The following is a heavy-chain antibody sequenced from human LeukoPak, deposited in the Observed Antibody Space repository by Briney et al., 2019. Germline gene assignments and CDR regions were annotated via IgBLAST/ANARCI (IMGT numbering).Heavy chain of an antibody. J-gene: IGHJ4*02. D-gene: IGHD2-15*01. V-gene: IGHV3-53*01. CDR1: GFTVSSNY. CDR2: IYSGGST. Sequence: PGGSLRLSCAASGFTVSSNYMSWVRQAPGKGLEWVSVIYSGGSTYYADSVKGRFTISRDNSKNTLYLQMNSLRAEDTAVYYCARICSGGSCYFIFDYWGQGTLVTVSS. CDR3: ARICSGGSCYFIFDY.